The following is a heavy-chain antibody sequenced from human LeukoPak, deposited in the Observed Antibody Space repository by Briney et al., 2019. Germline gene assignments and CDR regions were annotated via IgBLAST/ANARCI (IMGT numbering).Heavy chain of an antibody. CDR2: IFYSGTT. V-gene: IGHV4-59*01. D-gene: IGHD3-22*01. J-gene: IGHJ4*02. CDR3: ARGGWNKFDY. Sequence: SETLSLTCTVSGGSISSYYWSWIRQPPGKVLEWIGFIFYSGTTNYNPSLKSRVTISVDTSKNQFSLKLSSVTAADTAVYYCARGGWNKFDYWGQGTLVTVSS. CDR1: GGSISSYY.